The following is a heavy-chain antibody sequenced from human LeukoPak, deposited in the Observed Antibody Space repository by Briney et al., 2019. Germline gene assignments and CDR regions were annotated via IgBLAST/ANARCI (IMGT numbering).Heavy chain of an antibody. CDR2: IIPIFGTA. CDR3: ARAWVMTRLGDALDI. J-gene: IGHJ3*02. CDR1: GGTFSSYA. Sequence: ASVKVSCKASGGTFSSYAISWVRQAPGQGLEWMGGIIPIFGTANYAQKFQGRVTITADKSTSTAYMELSSLRSEDTAVYYCARAWVMTRLGDALDIWGQGTMVTVSS. V-gene: IGHV1-69*06. D-gene: IGHD7-27*01.